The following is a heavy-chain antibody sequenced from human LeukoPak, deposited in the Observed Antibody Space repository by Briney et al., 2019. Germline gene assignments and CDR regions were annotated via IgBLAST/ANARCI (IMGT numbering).Heavy chain of an antibody. CDR1: GYTFTGYY. Sequence: SVKVSCKASGYTFTGYYIHWLRQAPGQRLAWMTWFNPKSGAANYAQNFQGRVTLTSDPSINTVYMELSGLTSDDTAVYFCARASTPSCSGNTCYLDYWGQGTLVTASS. D-gene: IGHD2-2*01. J-gene: IGHJ4*02. CDR2: FNPKSGAA. V-gene: IGHV1-2*02. CDR3: ARASTPSCSGNTCYLDY.